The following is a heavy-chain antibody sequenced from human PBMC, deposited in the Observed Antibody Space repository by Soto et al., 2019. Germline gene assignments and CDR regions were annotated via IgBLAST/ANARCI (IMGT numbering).Heavy chain of an antibody. J-gene: IGHJ4*02. CDR2: ISYSGST. V-gene: IGHV4-59*08. CDR3: ARAWGGNVFDF. Sequence: SETLSLTCTISGGSISGYDWSWIRQPPGKGLEWIGYISYSGSTNHNPSLKGRVTTSVDTSKNQFSLKLSSVTAADTAVYYCARAWGGNVFDFWGQGTLVTVSS. D-gene: IGHD3-16*01. CDR1: GGSISGYD.